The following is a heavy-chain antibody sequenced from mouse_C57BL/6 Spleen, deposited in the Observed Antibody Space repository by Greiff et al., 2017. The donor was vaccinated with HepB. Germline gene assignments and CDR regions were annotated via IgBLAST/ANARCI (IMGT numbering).Heavy chain of an antibody. V-gene: IGHV1-72*01. Sequence: VKQSCKASGYTFTSYWMHWVKQRPGRGLEWMGRIDPNSGGTKYNEKFTSKATLNVDKPSSTAYMQLSSLTSEDSAVYNCASDYPAWFAYWGQRTLVTVSA. D-gene: IGHD2-13*01. J-gene: IGHJ3*01. CDR2: IDPNSGGT. CDR3: ASDYPAWFAY. CDR1: GYTFTSYW.